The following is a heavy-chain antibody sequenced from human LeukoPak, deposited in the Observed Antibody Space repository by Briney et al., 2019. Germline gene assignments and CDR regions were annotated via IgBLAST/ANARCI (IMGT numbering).Heavy chain of an antibody. J-gene: IGHJ4*02. V-gene: IGHV3-30*02. CDR1: GFTFSSYG. CDR3: AKEYCSSTSCYVSD. Sequence: GGSLRLSCAASGFTFSSYGMHWVRQAPGKGLEWVAFIWYDGSNKYYADSVKGRFTISRDDSKNTLYLQMNSLRAEDTAVYYCAKEYCSSTSCYVSDWGQGTLVTVSS. CDR2: IWYDGSNK. D-gene: IGHD2-2*01.